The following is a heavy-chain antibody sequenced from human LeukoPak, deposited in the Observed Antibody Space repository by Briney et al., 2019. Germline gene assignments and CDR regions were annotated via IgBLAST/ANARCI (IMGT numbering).Heavy chain of an antibody. J-gene: IGHJ6*03. CDR2: VYYTGST. Sequence: SETLSLTCSVSGGSIISYYWSWIRQPPGKGLEWIGYVYYTGSTNYNPSLKSRVTISVDTSKNQFSLKLSSVTAADTAVYYCARGVAQQLVTYYYYYYYMDVWGKGTTVTVSS. CDR1: GGSIISYY. V-gene: IGHV4-59*12. D-gene: IGHD6-13*01. CDR3: ARGVAQQLVTYYYYYYYMDV.